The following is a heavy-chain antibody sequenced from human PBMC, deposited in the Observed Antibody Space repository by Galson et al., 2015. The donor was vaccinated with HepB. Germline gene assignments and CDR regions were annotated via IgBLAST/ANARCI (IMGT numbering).Heavy chain of an antibody. CDR2: INSKGFNGEGDSI. D-gene: IGHD6-19*01. CDR3: AKDIAREQWLVMRVYAMDV. V-gene: IGHV3-23*01. Sequence: SLRLSCAGSGFTFSNYVMSWVRLPPGKGLEWVAGINSKGFNGEGDSIYLADSVRGRFTISRDNSKKTVYLQMKNLRAEDTAIYYCAKDIAREQWLVMRVYAMDVWGRGTTVTVSS. CDR1: GFTFSNYV. J-gene: IGHJ6*02.